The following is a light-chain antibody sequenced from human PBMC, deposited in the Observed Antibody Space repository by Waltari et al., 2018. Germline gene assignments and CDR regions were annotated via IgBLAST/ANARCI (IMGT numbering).Light chain of an antibody. CDR1: QSVSSY. Sequence: IVLTQSPATLSLSPGERATLSCRARQSVSSYLAWYQQKPGKAPRRLIYDASNVATVIPARFSGSGSETDFTLTISSLEPEDFAVYYCQQHNILITFGQGTRLEIK. CDR3: QQHNILIT. V-gene: IGKV3-11*01. CDR2: DAS. J-gene: IGKJ5*01.